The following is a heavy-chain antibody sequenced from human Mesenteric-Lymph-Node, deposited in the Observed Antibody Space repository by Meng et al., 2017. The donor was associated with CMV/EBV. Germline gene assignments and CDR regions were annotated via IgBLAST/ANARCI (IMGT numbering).Heavy chain of an antibody. CDR1: GFTFSSYG. Sequence: GESLKISCAASGFTFSSYGMHWVRQAPGKGLEWVAVIWYDGSNKYYADSVKGRFTISRDNSKNTLYLQMNSLRVEDTALYYCAKDKAFSSSWNFFDCWGQGTLVTVSS. CDR2: IWYDGSNK. CDR3: AKDKAFSSSWNFFDC. J-gene: IGHJ4*02. V-gene: IGHV3-33*06. D-gene: IGHD6-13*01.